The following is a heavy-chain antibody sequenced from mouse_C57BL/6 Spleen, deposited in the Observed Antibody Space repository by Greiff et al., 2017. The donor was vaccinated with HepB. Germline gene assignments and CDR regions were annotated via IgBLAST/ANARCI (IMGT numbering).Heavy chain of an antibody. D-gene: IGHD3-1*01. Sequence: QVHVKQSGPELVKPGASVKLSCKASGYTFTSYDINWVKRRPGQGLEWIGWIYPRDGSTKYNEKFKGKVTLTVDTSSSTAYMELHSLTSEDSAFYCWARRGGYGAGAMDYWGQGTSVTVSS. V-gene: IGHV1-85*01. CDR1: GYTFTSYD. CDR2: IYPRDGST. J-gene: IGHJ4*01. CDR3: ARRGGYGAGAMDY.